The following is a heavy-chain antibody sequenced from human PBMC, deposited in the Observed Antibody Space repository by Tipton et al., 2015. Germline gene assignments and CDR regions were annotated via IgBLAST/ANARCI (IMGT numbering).Heavy chain of an antibody. CDR1: GFTFEDYA. CDR3: AKVLTARWHGEMDV. J-gene: IGHJ6*02. Sequence: SLRLSCVVSGFTFEDYAMHWVRQRPGKGLEWVSGILWNSNTVCYANSVKGRFTISRDNARNSLYLQMNSMRAEDTALYYCAKVLTARWHGEMDVWGRGTNVTLSS. V-gene: IGHV3-9*01. D-gene: IGHD5-24*01. CDR2: ILWNSNTV.